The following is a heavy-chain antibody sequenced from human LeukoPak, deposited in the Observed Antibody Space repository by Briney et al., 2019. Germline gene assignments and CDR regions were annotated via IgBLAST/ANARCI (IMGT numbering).Heavy chain of an antibody. CDR3: ARYYDYYDSSGYYFDI. V-gene: IGHV4-59*01. CDR2: ISNSGSN. J-gene: IGHJ3*02. Sequence: SETLSLTCTVSGGSISRYNWSWIREPPGKGVGWIGYISNSGSNNYNPSLKSRVTISVYTSKNQFSLKLSSVTAADTAVYYCARYYDYYDSSGYYFDIWGQGTMVTVSS. D-gene: IGHD3-22*01. CDR1: GGSISRYN.